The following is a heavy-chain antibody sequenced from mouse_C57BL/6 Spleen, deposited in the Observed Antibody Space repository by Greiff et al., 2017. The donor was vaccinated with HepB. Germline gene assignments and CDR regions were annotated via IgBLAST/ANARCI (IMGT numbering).Heavy chain of an antibody. CDR1: GYTFTSYD. CDR3: ARTYGSSYLYWYFDV. D-gene: IGHD1-1*01. J-gene: IGHJ1*03. CDR2: IYPRDGST. Sequence: QVQLQQSGPELVKPGASVKLSCKASGYTFTSYDINWVKQRPGQGLEWIGWIYPRDGSTKYNEKFKGKATLTVDTSSSTAYMELHSLTSEDSAVYFCARTYGSSYLYWYFDVWGTGTTVTVSS. V-gene: IGHV1-85*01.